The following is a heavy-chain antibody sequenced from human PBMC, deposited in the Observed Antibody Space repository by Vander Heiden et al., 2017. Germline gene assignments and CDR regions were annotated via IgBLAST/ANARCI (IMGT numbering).Heavy chain of an antibody. CDR3: ARRAQGGWPDY. V-gene: IGHV4-39*01. Sequence: QLQLQESGPGLVKPSETLSLTCTVAGGSISRSSYYWGWIRQPPGTGLEWIGSIYYSGSTYYNPSLKSRVTVSADTSKNQFSLNLRSVTAADTAVYYCARRAQGGWPDYWGQGTLVTVSS. CDR1: GGSISRSSYY. J-gene: IGHJ4*02. D-gene: IGHD6-19*01. CDR2: IYYSGST.